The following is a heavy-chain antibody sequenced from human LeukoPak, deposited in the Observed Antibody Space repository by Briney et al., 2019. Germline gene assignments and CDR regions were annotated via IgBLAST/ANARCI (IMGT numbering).Heavy chain of an antibody. D-gene: IGHD3-22*01. CDR1: GFIVRNYY. V-gene: IGHV3-23*01. Sequence: PGGSLRLSCAASGFIVRNYYLSWVRQTPGKGLEWVTAISGSGGSTYYADSVKGRFTISRDNSKNTLYLQMNSLRAEDTAVYYCAKVIRDSSGYYRAFAYWGQGTLVTVSS. CDR2: ISGSGGST. CDR3: AKVIRDSSGYYRAFAY. J-gene: IGHJ4*02.